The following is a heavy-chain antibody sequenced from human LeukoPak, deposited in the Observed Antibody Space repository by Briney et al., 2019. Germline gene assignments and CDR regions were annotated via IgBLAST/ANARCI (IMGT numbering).Heavy chain of an antibody. CDR2: ISCYNGDT. J-gene: IGHJ4*02. V-gene: IGHV1-18*01. D-gene: IGHD6-19*01. CDR3: ARDPSNTSGRYLLFDY. CDR1: GYIFNKYG. Sequence: ASVKVSCNASGYIFNKYGVSWVRQAPGQGLEWLAWISCYNGDTNYAQKFQCRVTVTTDTSTSTVFMELRNLNTDDTAVYYCARDPSNTSGRYLLFDYWGQGTLVTVSS.